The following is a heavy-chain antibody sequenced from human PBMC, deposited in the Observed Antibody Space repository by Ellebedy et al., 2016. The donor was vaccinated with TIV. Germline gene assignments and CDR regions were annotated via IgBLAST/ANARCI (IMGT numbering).Heavy chain of an antibody. CDR1: TFAFSSNA. V-gene: IGHV3-23*01. D-gene: IGHD2-21*02. CDR2: ITGSGGTT. J-gene: IGHJ4*02. Sequence: GESLKISCAASTFAFSSNAMSWVRQSPGKGLEWVSGITGSGGTTYCADSVKGRFTISRDNSKNTLYLQMNSLRAEDTAIYYCARHRTRTVVATAVFDYWGQGSLVTVSS. CDR3: ARHRTRTVVATAVFDY.